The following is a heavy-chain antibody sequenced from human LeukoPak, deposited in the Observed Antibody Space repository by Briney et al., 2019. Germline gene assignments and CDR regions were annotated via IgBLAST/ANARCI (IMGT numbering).Heavy chain of an antibody. D-gene: IGHD5-18*01. V-gene: IGHV4-34*01. J-gene: IGHJ4*02. CDR2: INHSGST. Sequence: SETLSLTCAVYGGSFSGYYWSWIRQPPGKGLEWIGEINHSGSTNYNPSLKSRVTISVDTSKNQFSLKLSSVTAADTAVYYCAAMGVDTAMVSYFDYWGQGTLVTVSS. CDR1: GGSFSGYY. CDR3: AAMGVDTAMVSYFDY.